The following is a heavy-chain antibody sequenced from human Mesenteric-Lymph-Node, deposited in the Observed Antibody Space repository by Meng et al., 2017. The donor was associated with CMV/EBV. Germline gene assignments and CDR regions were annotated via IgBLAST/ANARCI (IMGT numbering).Heavy chain of an antibody. CDR1: GYNFKDYG. CDR2: ISAYNGNT. V-gene: IGHV1-18*04. Sequence: ASVKVSCKGSGYNFKDYGITWVRQAPGQGLEWMGWISAYNGNTEFAQKFQGRVTMTTDTSTSTAYMELRTLRSDDTAVYYRARDPDYSSTWGNYWGQGTLVTVSS. CDR3: ARDPDYSSTWGNY. J-gene: IGHJ4*02. D-gene: IGHD2-2*01.